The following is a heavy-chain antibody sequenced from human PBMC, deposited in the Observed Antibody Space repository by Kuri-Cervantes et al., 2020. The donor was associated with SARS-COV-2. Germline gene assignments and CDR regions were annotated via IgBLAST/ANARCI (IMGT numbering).Heavy chain of an antibody. J-gene: IGHJ4*02. Sequence: ASVKVSCKASGYTFTGYYMHWVRQAPGQGLEWMGWINPNSGGTNYAQKLQGRVTMTTDTSTSTAYMELRSLRSDDTAVYYCARDGLYCYDSSGHLWDYWGQGTLVTVSS. CDR2: INPNSGGT. CDR1: GYTFTGYY. V-gene: IGHV1-2*02. D-gene: IGHD3-22*01. CDR3: ARDGLYCYDSSGHLWDY.